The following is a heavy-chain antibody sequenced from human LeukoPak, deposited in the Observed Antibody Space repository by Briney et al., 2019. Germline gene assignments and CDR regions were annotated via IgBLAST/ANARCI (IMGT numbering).Heavy chain of an antibody. CDR2: INPNSGDT. D-gene: IGHD2-21*01. V-gene: IGHV1-2*02. J-gene: IGHJ4*02. CDR1: GYSFIGYS. Sequence: GASVRVSCKASGYSFIGYSIHWVRQAPGQGLEWMGWINPNSGDTKYAQKLQGRVTMTRDTSISTAYMELSRLRSDDTAVYYCVREFRFPPDYWGQGTLITVSS. CDR3: VREFRFPPDY.